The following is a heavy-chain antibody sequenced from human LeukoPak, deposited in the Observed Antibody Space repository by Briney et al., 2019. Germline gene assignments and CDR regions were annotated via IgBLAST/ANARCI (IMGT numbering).Heavy chain of an antibody. V-gene: IGHV1-3*01. Sequence: ASVKVSCKASGYTFTSYAMHWVRQAPGQRLEWMGWINAGNGNTKYSQKFQGRVTMTRNTSISTAYMELSSLRSEDTAVYYCARGLIPAANYWGQGTLVTVSS. CDR3: ARGLIPAANY. D-gene: IGHD2-2*01. J-gene: IGHJ4*02. CDR1: GYTFTSYA. CDR2: INAGNGNT.